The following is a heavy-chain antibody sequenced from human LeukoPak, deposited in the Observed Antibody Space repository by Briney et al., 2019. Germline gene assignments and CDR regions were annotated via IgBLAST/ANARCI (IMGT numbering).Heavy chain of an antibody. CDR3: AIEYSSLNYFDY. V-gene: IGHV3-43*01. Sequence: GGSLRLSCAASGFTFDDYTMHWVRQAPGKGLEWVSLISWDGGSTYYADSVKGRFTISRDNSKNSLYLQMNGLRTEDTALYYCAIEYSSLNYFDYWGQGTLVTVSS. CDR1: GFTFDDYT. D-gene: IGHD6-6*01. CDR2: ISWDGGST. J-gene: IGHJ4*02.